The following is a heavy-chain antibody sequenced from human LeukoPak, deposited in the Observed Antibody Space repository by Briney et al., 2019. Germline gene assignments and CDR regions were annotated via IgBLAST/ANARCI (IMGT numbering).Heavy chain of an antibody. V-gene: IGHV3-7*01. CDR3: ARSVVVAALVFDY. D-gene: IGHD2-15*01. J-gene: IGHJ4*02. CDR2: IKQGGSEK. CDR1: GFTFSSYW. Sequence: GGSLRLSCAASGFTFSSYWMSWVRQAPGKGLEWVANIKQGGSEKYYVDSVKGRFTISRDNAKNSLYLQMNSLRAEDTAVYYCARSVVVAALVFDYWGQGTLVTVSS.